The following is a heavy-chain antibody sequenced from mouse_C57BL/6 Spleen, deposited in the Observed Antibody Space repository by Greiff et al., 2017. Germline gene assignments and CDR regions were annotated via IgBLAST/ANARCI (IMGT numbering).Heavy chain of an antibody. CDR3: ARSGTTVGEGY. Sequence: QVQLKQPGAELVKPGASVKLSCKASGYTFTRYWMHWLKQGPGQGLVWFGMIHPNSGSTNYNEKFKSKATLTVDKSSRNSYMQLSSLTSEDSAVYYCARSGTTVGEGYWGQGTTLTVSS. D-gene: IGHD1-1*01. V-gene: IGHV1-64*01. J-gene: IGHJ2*01. CDR2: IHPNSGST. CDR1: GYTFTRYW.